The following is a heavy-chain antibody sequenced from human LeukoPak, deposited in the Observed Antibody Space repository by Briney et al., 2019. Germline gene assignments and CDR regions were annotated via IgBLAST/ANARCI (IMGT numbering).Heavy chain of an antibody. CDR2: IKSKTDGGTT. Sequence: PGGSLRLSCAASGFTFSNAWMSWVRQAPGKGLEWIGHIKSKTDGGTTDYAPPVKGRFTISRDDSKNTLYLQMNSLKTEDTAVYYCTTDHMIRPGSFDYWGQGTLVTVSS. CDR3: TTDHMIRPGSFDY. CDR1: GFTFSNAW. D-gene: IGHD3-22*01. V-gene: IGHV3-15*01. J-gene: IGHJ4*02.